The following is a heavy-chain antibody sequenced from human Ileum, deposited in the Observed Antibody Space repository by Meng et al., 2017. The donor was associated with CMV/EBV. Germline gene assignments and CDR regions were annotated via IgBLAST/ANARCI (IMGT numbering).Heavy chain of an antibody. Sequence: SGYTFIRHALHWVRQAPGQRLEWMGWINAGYGNTTYSPTFQDRVTITRDTSASTVYMELSRLRSEDTAVYYCAKGGASPPGNWFDAWGQETLVTVSS. J-gene: IGHJ5*02. CDR2: INAGYGNT. V-gene: IGHV1-3*01. CDR3: AKGGASPPGNWFDA. CDR1: GYTFIRHA. D-gene: IGHD4/OR15-4a*01.